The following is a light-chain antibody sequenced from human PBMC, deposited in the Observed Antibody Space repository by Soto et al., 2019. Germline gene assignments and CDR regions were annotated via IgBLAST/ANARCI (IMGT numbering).Light chain of an antibody. Sequence: DIVMTQSPDSLAVSLGERATINCKSSQSVLYSSNNKNYLAWYQQKPGQPPKLLIYWASTRESGVPDRFSGSGSGTDFTRTISSLQAEDVAVYYFQQYYSTPPTFGQVTKLEIK. V-gene: IGKV4-1*01. J-gene: IGKJ1*01. CDR2: WAS. CDR1: QSVLYSSNNKNY. CDR3: QQYYSTPPT.